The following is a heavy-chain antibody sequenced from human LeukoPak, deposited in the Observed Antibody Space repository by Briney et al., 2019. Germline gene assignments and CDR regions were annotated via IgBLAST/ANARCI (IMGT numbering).Heavy chain of an antibody. CDR1: GFTFSSYG. V-gene: IGHV3-30*03. Sequence: GGSLRLSCAASGFTFSSYGMHWVRQAPGKGLEWVTVISYDGSNKFYADFVKGRFTISRDNSKNTLCLQMSSLRPEDTAVYYCARGPHWGQGTLVTVSS. CDR2: ISYDGSNK. J-gene: IGHJ4*02. CDR3: ARGPH.